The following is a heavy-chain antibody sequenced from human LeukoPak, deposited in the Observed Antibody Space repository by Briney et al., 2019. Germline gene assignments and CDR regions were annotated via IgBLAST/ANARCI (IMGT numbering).Heavy chain of an antibody. CDR2: VSNNGAFR. J-gene: IGHJ4*02. V-gene: IGHV3-23*01. CDR3: AKDPQELWLLVDY. CDR1: GFIVDNYA. D-gene: IGHD5-18*01. Sequence: PGGSLRLSCAASGFIVDNYAMTWVRQAPGKGLEWVSSVSNNGAFRNYADSVKGRFTISRDNSKNTLYLQMNSLRAEDTAVYYCAKDPQELWLLVDYWGQGTLVTVSS.